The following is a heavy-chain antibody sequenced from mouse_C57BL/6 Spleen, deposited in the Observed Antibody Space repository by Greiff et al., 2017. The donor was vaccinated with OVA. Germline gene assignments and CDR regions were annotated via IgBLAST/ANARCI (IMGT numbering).Heavy chain of an antibody. J-gene: IGHJ3*01. V-gene: IGHV1-61*01. Sequence: QVQLQQPGAELVRPGSSVKLSCKASGYTFTSYWMDWVKQRPGQGLEWIGNIYPSDSETNYNQQFKDKATLTVDKSSSTAYMQLSSRTSEDSAVYYCARGGTGTGAWFAYWGQGTLVTVSA. D-gene: IGHD4-1*01. CDR3: ARGGTGTGAWFAY. CDR1: GYTFTSYW. CDR2: IYPSDSET.